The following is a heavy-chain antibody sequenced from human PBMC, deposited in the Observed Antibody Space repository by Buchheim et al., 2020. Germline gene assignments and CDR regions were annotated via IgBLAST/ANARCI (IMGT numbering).Heavy chain of an antibody. CDR2: IKSKVDGETP. D-gene: IGHD3-22*01. J-gene: IGHJ4*02. CDR1: GFTFKNAW. Sequence: EVKLVDSGGGLVKPGGSLKISCAASGFTFKNAWMSWVRQAPGKGLEWVGRIKSKVDGETPDHAAPVQGRFSISRDDPKNVLTLQMDSLKTEDTAVYYCATDPDSSSYYSFDYWGQG. CDR3: ATDPDSSSYYSFDY. V-gene: IGHV3-15*01.